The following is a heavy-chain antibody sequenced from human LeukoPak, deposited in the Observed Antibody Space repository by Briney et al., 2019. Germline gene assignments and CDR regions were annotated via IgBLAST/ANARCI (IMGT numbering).Heavy chain of an antibody. D-gene: IGHD5-18*01. V-gene: IGHV3-64*01. CDR1: GFTFSSYD. Sequence: GGSLRLSCAASGFTFSSYDMHWVRQAPGKGLEYVSTISSNGGKTNYANSVKGRFTISRDNSKNTLYLQMNSLRAEDTAVYYCAIRDTAMVPFDYWGQGTLVTVSS. CDR3: AIRDTAMVPFDY. CDR2: ISSNGGKT. J-gene: IGHJ4*02.